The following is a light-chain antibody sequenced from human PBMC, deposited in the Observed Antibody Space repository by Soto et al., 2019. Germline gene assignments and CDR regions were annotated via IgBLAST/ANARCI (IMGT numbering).Light chain of an antibody. V-gene: IGKV3-11*01. CDR3: QQRSKMPLT. J-gene: IGKJ5*01. CDR2: DAS. Sequence: EIVLTQSPATLSLSPGETATLSCRASQSVRNYLAWYQLKPGQAPRLLIYDASNRATGIPARFSGTGSETDFTLTISSLEPEDFAIYYCQQRSKMPLTFGHGTRLEI. CDR1: QSVRNY.